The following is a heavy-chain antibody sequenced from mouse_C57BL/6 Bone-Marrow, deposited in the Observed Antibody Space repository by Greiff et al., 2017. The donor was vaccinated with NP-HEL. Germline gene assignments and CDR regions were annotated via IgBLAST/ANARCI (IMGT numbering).Heavy chain of an antibody. V-gene: IGHV1-19*01. D-gene: IGHD3-1*01. J-gene: IGHJ2*01. Sequence: VQLKQSGPVLVKPGASVKMSCKASGYTFTDYYMNWVKQSHGKSLEWIGVINPYNGGTSYNQKFKGKATLTVDKSSSTAYMELNSLTSEDSAVYYCARGATDFDYWGQGTTLTVSS. CDR2: INPYNGGT. CDR3: ARGATDFDY. CDR1: GYTFTDYY.